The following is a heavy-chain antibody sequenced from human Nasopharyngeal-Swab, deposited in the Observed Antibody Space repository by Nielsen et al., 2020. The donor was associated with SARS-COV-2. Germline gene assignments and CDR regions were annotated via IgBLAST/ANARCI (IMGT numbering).Heavy chain of an antibody. Sequence: GGSMRLSCAASGSTFSSYWMHWVRQAPGKGLEWVSIISGSGDTTYYADSVNDRFTISRDNSKNTLYLQMNSLRVEDTAVYYCAKAPYLRGLDVWGQGTTVTVSS. CDR1: GSTFSSYW. CDR3: AKAPYLRGLDV. D-gene: IGHD2-21*01. V-gene: IGHV3-23*01. J-gene: IGHJ6*02. CDR2: ISGSGDTT.